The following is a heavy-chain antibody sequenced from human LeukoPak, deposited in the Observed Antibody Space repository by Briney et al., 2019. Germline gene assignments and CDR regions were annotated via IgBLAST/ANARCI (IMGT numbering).Heavy chain of an antibody. D-gene: IGHD2-2*01. Sequence: GGSLRLSCAASGFTFSSYWMSWVRQAPGKGLEWVANIKQDGSEKYYVDSVKGRFTISRDNAKNSLYLQMNSLRAEDTAVYYCARARPYCSSTSCYGALFDYWGQGTLVTVSS. V-gene: IGHV3-7*04. J-gene: IGHJ4*02. CDR3: ARARPYCSSTSCYGALFDY. CDR2: IKQDGSEK. CDR1: GFTFSSYW.